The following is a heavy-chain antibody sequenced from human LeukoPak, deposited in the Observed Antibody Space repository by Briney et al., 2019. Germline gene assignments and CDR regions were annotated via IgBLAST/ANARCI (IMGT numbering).Heavy chain of an antibody. CDR2: IYYSGSN. D-gene: IGHD3-10*01. CDR1: GGSISSSSSY. CDR3: ARQRFPSSGSYEYDY. Sequence: SETLSLTCTVSGGSISSSSSYWGWIRQPPGKGLEWIGSIYYSGSNYYNPSLKSRVTIFVDTSKNQFSLQLSSVTAADTAVYYCARQRFPSSGSYEYDYWGQGTLVTVSS. J-gene: IGHJ4*02. V-gene: IGHV4-39*01.